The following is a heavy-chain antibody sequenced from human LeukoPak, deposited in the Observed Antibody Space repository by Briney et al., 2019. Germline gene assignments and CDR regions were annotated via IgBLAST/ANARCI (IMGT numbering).Heavy chain of an antibody. Sequence: GGSLRLSCAASGFTFSSYAMSWVRRAPGKGLEWVSAISGSGGSTYYADSVKGRFTISRDNSKNTLYLQMNSLRAEDTAVYYCAKSRGSITMIVVVYQYYFDYWGQGTLVTVSS. J-gene: IGHJ4*02. V-gene: IGHV3-23*01. D-gene: IGHD3-22*01. CDR1: GFTFSSYA. CDR3: AKSRGSITMIVVVYQYYFDY. CDR2: ISGSGGST.